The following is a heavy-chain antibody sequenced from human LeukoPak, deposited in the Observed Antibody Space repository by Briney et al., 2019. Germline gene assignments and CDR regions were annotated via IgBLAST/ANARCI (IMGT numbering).Heavy chain of an antibody. V-gene: IGHV5-51*01. D-gene: IGHD2-15*01. J-gene: IGHJ4*02. Sequence: GESPKISCKGSGYSFTTYWIGWVRQMPGKGLEWMGIIYPSDSDSRYSPSFQGQVTISADKSISTAYLQWSSLKASDSAMYYCARRIGYCSGGSCYVDYWGQGTLVTVSS. CDR3: ARRIGYCSGGSCYVDY. CDR1: GYSFTTYW. CDR2: IYPSDSDS.